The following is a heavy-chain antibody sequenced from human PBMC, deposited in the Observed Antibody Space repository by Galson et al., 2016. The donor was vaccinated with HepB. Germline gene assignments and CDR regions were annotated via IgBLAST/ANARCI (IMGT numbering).Heavy chain of an antibody. D-gene: IGHD6-19*01. V-gene: IGHV3-23*01. CDR2: ISGGGTNT. CDR3: AVKSVAGTFDY. Sequence: SLRLSCAASGFTFSSLPMSWVRQAPGKGLDWVSVISGGGTNTYYADSVKGRFIISRDNSKNTLYLEMNSLTVEDSAMYFCAVKSVAGTFDYWGQGTLVTVSP. J-gene: IGHJ4*02. CDR1: GFTFSSLP.